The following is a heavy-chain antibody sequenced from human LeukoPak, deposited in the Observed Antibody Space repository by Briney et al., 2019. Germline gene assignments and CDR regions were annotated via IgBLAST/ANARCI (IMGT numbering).Heavy chain of an antibody. D-gene: IGHD7-27*01. Sequence: GGSLRLSCAASGFTFSSYAMHWVRQAPGKGLEYVSAISSNGGSTYYANSVKGRFTISRDNSKNTLYLQMNSLRAEDTAVYYCARDLGNWGWNDFWGQGTLVTVSS. CDR2: ISSNGGST. J-gene: IGHJ4*02. V-gene: IGHV3-64*01. CDR3: ARDLGNWGWNDF. CDR1: GFTFSSYA.